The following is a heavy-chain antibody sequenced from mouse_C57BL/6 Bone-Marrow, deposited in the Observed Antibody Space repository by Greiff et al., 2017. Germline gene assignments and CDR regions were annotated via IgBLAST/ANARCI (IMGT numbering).Heavy chain of an antibody. Sequence: VQLQQSGAELVKPGASVKLSCKASGYTFTEYTIHWVKQRSGQGLEWIGWFYPGSGSIKYNEKFKDKATLTADKSSSTVYMELSRLTSEDSAVYFCARHEDYYGSSREGYAMDYWGQGTSVTVSS. V-gene: IGHV1-62-2*01. CDR2: FYPGSGSI. CDR1: GYTFTEYT. CDR3: ARHEDYYGSSREGYAMDY. D-gene: IGHD1-1*01. J-gene: IGHJ4*01.